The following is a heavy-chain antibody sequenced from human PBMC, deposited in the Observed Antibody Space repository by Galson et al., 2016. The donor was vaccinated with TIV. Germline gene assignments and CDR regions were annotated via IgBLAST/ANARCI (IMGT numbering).Heavy chain of an antibody. Sequence: SVKVSCKASGYTFTSYGINWVRQVPGQGLEWVGWISACNGNTNYAQMLQGRVTMTTDTSTSTAYMELRSLRSDDTAVYYCAREYYYYAMDVWGQGTTVTVSS. J-gene: IGHJ6*02. CDR1: GYTFTSYG. V-gene: IGHV1-18*01. CDR3: AREYYYYAMDV. CDR2: ISACNGNT.